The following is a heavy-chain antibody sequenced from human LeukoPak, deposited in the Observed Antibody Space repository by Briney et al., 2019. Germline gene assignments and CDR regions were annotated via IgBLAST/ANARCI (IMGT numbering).Heavy chain of an antibody. J-gene: IGHJ4*02. V-gene: IGHV4-34*01. CDR2: INHSGST. Sequence: PSETLSLTCAVYGGSFSGYYWSWTRQPPGKGLEWIGEINHSGSTNYNPSLKSRVTISVDTSKNQFSLKLSSVTAADTAVYYCARGSGSGWLRPRFDYWGQGTLVTVSS. CDR3: ARGSGSGWLRPRFDY. CDR1: GGSFSGYY. D-gene: IGHD6-19*01.